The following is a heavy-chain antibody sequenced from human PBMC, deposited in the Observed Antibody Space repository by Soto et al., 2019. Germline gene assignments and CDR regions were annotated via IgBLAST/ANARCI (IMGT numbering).Heavy chain of an antibody. CDR2: VYWDDDK. D-gene: IGHD1-1*01. CDR3: AHSPYTACFDY. V-gene: IGHV2-5*05. CDR1: GFSISTSGVG. J-gene: IGHJ4*02. Sequence: QITLKESGPTLVRPTQTLTLTCTFSGFSISTSGVGVGWIRRPPGKALEWLALVYWDDDKRYGPSLKSRLTITKDTSKNQVVLTMSNMVPVETATYFGAHSPYTACFDYWGQGILVTVSS.